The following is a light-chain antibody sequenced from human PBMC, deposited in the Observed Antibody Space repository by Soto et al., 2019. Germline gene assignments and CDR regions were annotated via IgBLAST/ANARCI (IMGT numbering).Light chain of an antibody. Sequence: QSALTQPASVSGSPGQSITISCTGTSSDVGGYNYVSWYQHYAGKAPKLMIYEVSNRPSGVSNRFAGSKSGNTASLTISGLQAEDEADYYCSSYTSSSTLVVFGGGTKLTVL. CDR3: SSYTSSSTLVV. V-gene: IGLV2-14*01. CDR2: EVS. J-gene: IGLJ2*01. CDR1: SSDVGGYNY.